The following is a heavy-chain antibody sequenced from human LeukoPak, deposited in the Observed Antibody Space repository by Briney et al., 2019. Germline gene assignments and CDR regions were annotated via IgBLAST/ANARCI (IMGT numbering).Heavy chain of an antibody. CDR2: IWFDGSNK. CDR1: GFIFSSYG. D-gene: IGHD3-16*01. CDR3: ARGGEFEAFDI. J-gene: IGHJ3*02. V-gene: IGHV3-33*01. Sequence: GGSLRLSCAASGFIFSSYGMNWARQAPGKGLEWVAIIWFDGSNKYYADSVKGRFTISRDNSKNTLYLQMNSLRAEDTAVYYCARGGEFEAFDIWGQGTMVTVSS.